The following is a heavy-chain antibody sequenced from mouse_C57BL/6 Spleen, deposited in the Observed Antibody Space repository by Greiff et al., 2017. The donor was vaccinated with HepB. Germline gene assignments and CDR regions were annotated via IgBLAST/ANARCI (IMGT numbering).Heavy chain of an antibody. Sequence: VHLVESGPGLVQPSQSLSITCTVSGFLLTSYGVHWVRQSPGKGLEWLGVIWSGGSTDYNAAFISRLSISKDNSKSQVFFKMNSLQADDTAIYYCARKSGNLPFAYWGQGTLVTVSA. CDR3: ARKSGNLPFAY. CDR1: GFLLTSYG. D-gene: IGHD1-3*01. J-gene: IGHJ3*01. CDR2: IWSGGST. V-gene: IGHV2-2*01.